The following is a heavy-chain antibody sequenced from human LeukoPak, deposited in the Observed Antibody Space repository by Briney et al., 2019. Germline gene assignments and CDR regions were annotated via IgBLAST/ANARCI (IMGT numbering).Heavy chain of an antibody. V-gene: IGHV4-39*01. CDR2: IHYSGSA. CDR3: ARRAGSGSTKVFDI. CDR1: GGSISSSSYY. D-gene: IGHD3-10*01. Sequence: SETLSLTCTVSGGSISSSSYYWGWIRQPLGKGLEWIGSIHYSGSAYYNPSLKSRVTISVDTPKNQFSLKLSSVTAADTAVYYCARRAGSGSTKVFDIWGQGTMVTVSS. J-gene: IGHJ3*02.